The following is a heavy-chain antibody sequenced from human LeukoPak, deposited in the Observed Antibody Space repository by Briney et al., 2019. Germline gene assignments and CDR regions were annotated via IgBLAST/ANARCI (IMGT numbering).Heavy chain of an antibody. CDR1: GGSFSGYY. J-gene: IGHJ3*02. V-gene: IGHV4-34*01. Sequence: SETLSLTCAVYGGSFSGYYWSWIRQPPGKGLEWIGEINHSGSTNYNPSLKSRVTISVDTSRNQFSLKLSSVTAADTAVYYCARAATGNAFDIWGQGTMVTVSS. CDR2: INHSGST. CDR3: ARAATGNAFDI.